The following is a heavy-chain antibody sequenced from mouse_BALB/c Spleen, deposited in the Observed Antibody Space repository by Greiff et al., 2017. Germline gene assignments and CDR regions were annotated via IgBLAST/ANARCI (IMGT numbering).Heavy chain of an antibody. CDR2: IYPGSGST. J-gene: IGHJ4*01. D-gene: IGHD2-3*01. V-gene: IGHV1-77*01. Sequence: QVQLQQSGPELVKPGASVKMSCKASGYTFTDYVISWVKQRTGQGLEWIGEIYPGSGSTYYNEKFKGKATLTADKSSNTAYMQLSSLTSEDSAVYFCARGVYDGTMDYWGQGTSVTVSS. CDR3: ARGVYDGTMDY. CDR1: GYTFTDYV.